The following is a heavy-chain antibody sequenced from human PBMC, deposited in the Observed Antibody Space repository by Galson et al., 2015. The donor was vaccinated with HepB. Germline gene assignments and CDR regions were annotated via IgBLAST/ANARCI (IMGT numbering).Heavy chain of an antibody. D-gene: IGHD2-2*01. Sequence: SLRLSCAASGFTFDDYAMHWVRQAPGKGLEWVSGISWNSGSIGYADSVKGRFTISRDNAKNSLYLQMNSLRAEDTALYYCAEDAGRKYQPSFRRGAFDIWGQGTMVTVSS. CDR2: ISWNSGSI. V-gene: IGHV3-9*01. J-gene: IGHJ3*02. CDR1: GFTFDDYA. CDR3: AEDAGRKYQPSFRRGAFDI.